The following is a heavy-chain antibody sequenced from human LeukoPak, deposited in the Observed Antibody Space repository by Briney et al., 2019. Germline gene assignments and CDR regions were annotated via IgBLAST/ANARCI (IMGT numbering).Heavy chain of an antibody. D-gene: IGHD6-6*01. CDR2: IYYSGST. CDR1: GGSISSYY. V-gene: IGHV4-59*01. J-gene: IGHJ6*03. Sequence: SETLSLTCTVSGGSISSYYWSWIRQPPGKGLEWIGYIYYSGSTNYNPSLKSRVTISVDTSKNQFSLKLSSVTAADTAVYYCARVGDGSSSSTVHSYYYYYYYMDVWGKGTTVTVSS. CDR3: ARVGDGSSSSTVHSYYYYYYYMDV.